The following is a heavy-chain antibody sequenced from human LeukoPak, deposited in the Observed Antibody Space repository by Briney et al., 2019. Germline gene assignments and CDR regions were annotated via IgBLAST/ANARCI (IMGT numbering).Heavy chain of an antibody. D-gene: IGHD7-27*01. CDR3: AKTSLGHAPYYYTMDV. CDR2: IGGSGTST. J-gene: IGHJ6*02. CDR1: GFSFNNYA. V-gene: IGHV3-23*01. Sequence: GGSLRLSCAASGFSFNNYAMIWVRQAPGTGLEWVSAIGGSGTSTFSADSLKHRFIISRDNSKNTLYLQMNSLRAGDTAVYYCAKTSLGHAPYYYTMDVWGQGTTVTVSS.